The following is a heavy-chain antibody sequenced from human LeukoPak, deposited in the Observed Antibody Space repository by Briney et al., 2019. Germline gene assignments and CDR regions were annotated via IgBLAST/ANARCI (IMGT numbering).Heavy chain of an antibody. D-gene: IGHD3-3*01. CDR1: GGSISSYY. V-gene: IGHV4-59*01. J-gene: IGHJ4*02. CDR3: ARGDFWSGYSFDY. CDR2: IYYSGST. Sequence: PSETLSPTCTVSGGSISSYYWSWIRQPPGKGLEWIGYIYYSGSTNYNPSLKSRVTISVDTSKNQFSLKLSSVTAADTAVYYCARGDFWSGYSFDYWGQGTLVTVSS.